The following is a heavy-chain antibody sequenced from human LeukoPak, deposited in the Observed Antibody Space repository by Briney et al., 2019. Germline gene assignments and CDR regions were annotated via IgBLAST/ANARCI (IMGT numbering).Heavy chain of an antibody. CDR3: ARDPRSGYFDY. V-gene: IGHV3-74*01. CDR2: INSDGSST. J-gene: IGHJ4*02. D-gene: IGHD1-26*01. Sequence: PGGSLRLSCAASGFTFSSYWMHWVRQAPGKGLVWVSRINSDGSSTSYADSVEGRFTISRDNAKNTLYLQMNSLRAEDTAVYYCARDPRSGYFDYWGQGTLVTVSS. CDR1: GFTFSSYW.